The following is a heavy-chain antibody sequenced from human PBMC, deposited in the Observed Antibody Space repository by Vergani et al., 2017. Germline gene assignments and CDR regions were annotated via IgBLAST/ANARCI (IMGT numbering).Heavy chain of an antibody. V-gene: IGHV3-53*01. Sequence: EVQLVESGGGLIQPGGSLRLSCAASGFTVSSNYMSWVRQAPGTGLEWVSVIYSGGSTYYADSVKGRFTISRDNSKNTLYLQMNRLRAEDTAVYYCAREGLLTNYFDYWGQGTLVTVSS. CDR3: AREGLLTNYFDY. CDR2: IYSGGST. CDR1: GFTVSSNY. D-gene: IGHD4-11*01. J-gene: IGHJ4*02.